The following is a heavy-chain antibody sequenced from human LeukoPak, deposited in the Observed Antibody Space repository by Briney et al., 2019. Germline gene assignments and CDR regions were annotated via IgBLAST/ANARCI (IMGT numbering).Heavy chain of an antibody. CDR3: ARRIVIVRAGTGFDY. V-gene: IGHV3-23*01. D-gene: IGHD3-16*02. CDR1: GFTFNRYG. J-gene: IGHJ4*02. CDR2: ITGCGDMT. Sequence: GGSLRLSCAPSGFTFNRYGIYWVRQSPGKELEGVSGITGCGDMTYYADSVKGRFTISRDNSKNTLFFQMNSLRAEDTAVYYCARRIVIVRAGTGFDYWGEGTLVTVSS.